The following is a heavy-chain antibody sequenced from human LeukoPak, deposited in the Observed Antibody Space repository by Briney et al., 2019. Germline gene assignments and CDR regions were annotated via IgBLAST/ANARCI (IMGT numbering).Heavy chain of an antibody. CDR1: GYSINTGYF. CDR3: ARHGVGRGGDFDY. V-gene: IGHV4-38-2*01. D-gene: IGHD3-10*01. CDR2: IHYSGTT. J-gene: IGHJ4*02. Sequence: SETLSLTCGVSGYSINTGYFWVWIRQPPGQGPEWIGNIHYSGTTYHNPSLNSRVAISVDTSKNQFSLKLSSVTAADTAVYYCARHGVGRGGDFDYWGQGTLVTVSS.